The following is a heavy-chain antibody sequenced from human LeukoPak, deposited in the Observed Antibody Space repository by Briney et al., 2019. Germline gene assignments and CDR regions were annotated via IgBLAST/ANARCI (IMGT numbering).Heavy chain of an antibody. CDR2: TYYSGST. Sequence: PSETLSLTCTVSGGSINRGGYYWNWIRHYPGKGLEWIGCTYYSGSTYYNPSLKRRGTISVDTSKNQFSLKLSSVTAADTAVYFCARRPTRDNNWFDPWGQGTLVT. D-gene: IGHD1-1*01. CDR3: ARRPTRDNNWFDP. J-gene: IGHJ5*02. V-gene: IGHV4-31*03. CDR1: GGSINRGGYY.